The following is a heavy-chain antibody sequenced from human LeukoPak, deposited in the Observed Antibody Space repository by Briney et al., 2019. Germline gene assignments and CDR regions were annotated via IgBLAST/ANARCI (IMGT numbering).Heavy chain of an antibody. CDR3: TSTCSSSSCYLDY. J-gene: IGHJ4*02. Sequence: GRSLRVSCADSGFTFNNYGMHRVRQAPGKGLEWVAVMSFDGSNKYYADSVKGRFTISRDNSRNTLYLQMNSLRVEDTAVYYCTSTCSSSSCYLDYWGQGTLVTVSS. D-gene: IGHD2-2*01. V-gene: IGHV3-30*03. CDR2: MSFDGSNK. CDR1: GFTFNNYG.